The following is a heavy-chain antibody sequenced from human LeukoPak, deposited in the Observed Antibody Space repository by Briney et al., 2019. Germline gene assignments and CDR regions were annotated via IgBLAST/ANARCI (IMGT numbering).Heavy chain of an antibody. CDR1: GFTFSSYA. D-gene: IGHD2-2*01. Sequence: PGGSLTLSCSASGFTFSSYAMSWVRQPPGKGLELVLSISGSGGSTYYAASVRGRFTISRDNSKNTLYLQMNSLRAEDTAVYYCAKDDCSSTSCYFFDYWGQGTLVTVSS. CDR2: ISGSGGST. J-gene: IGHJ4*02. CDR3: AKDDCSSTSCYFFDY. V-gene: IGHV3-23*01.